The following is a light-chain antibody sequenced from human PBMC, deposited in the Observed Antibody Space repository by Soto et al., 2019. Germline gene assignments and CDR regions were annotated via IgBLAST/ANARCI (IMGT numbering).Light chain of an antibody. J-gene: IGLJ2*01. CDR2: EGS. V-gene: IGLV2-23*03. Sequence: QSALTQPASVSGSPGQSITISCTGTSSDVGSYNLVSWYQQHPGKAPKLMIYEGSKRPSGVSNRFSGSKSGNTASLTISGLQVEDGGNYYARSYAGSSTFVFGGGTKLTVL. CDR1: SSDVGSYNL. CDR3: RSYAGSSTFV.